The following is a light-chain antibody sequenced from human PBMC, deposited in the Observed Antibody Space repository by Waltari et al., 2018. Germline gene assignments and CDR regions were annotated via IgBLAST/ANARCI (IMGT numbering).Light chain of an antibody. CDR1: NIGTKR. J-gene: IGLJ3*02. Sequence: SYVLTQPPSASVAPGKTARISCGGNNIGTKRVHWYQQQPGQAPVLVIYHDSDRPSGIPERFSGSNSGNTATLTISRVEAGDEADYYCQVWNSSSDHRVFGGGTKLTVL. V-gene: IGLV3-21*04. CDR3: QVWNSSSDHRV. CDR2: HDS.